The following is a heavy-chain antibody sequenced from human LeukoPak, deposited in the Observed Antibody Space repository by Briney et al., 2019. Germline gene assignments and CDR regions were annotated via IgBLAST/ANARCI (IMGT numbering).Heavy chain of an antibody. CDR3: ARERDLYTAMARGFDP. CDR1: GYTFTSYD. Sequence: ASVKVSCKASGYTFTSYDINWVRQATGQGPEWTGWMNPNSGNTGYAQKFQGRVTMTRNTSISTAYMELSSLRSEDTAVYYCARERDLYTAMARGFDPWGQGTLVTVSS. CDR2: MNPNSGNT. D-gene: IGHD5-18*01. J-gene: IGHJ5*02. V-gene: IGHV1-8*01.